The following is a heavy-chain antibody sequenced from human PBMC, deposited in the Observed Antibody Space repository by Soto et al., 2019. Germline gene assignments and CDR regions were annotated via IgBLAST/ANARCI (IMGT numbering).Heavy chain of an antibody. J-gene: IGHJ5*02. V-gene: IGHV3-21*01. CDR3: ARDSFAETYYDILTGYYPYNWFDP. CDR2: ISSSSSYI. CDR1: GFTFSSYS. Sequence: LRLSCAASGFTFSSYSMNWVRQAPGKGLEWVSSISSSSSYIYYADSVKGRFTISRDNAKNSLYLQMNSLRAEDTAVYYCARDSFAETYYDILTGYYPYNWFDPWGQGTLVTVSS. D-gene: IGHD3-9*01.